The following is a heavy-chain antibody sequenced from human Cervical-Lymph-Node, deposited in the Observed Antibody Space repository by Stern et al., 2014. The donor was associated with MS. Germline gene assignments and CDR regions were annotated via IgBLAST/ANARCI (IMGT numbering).Heavy chain of an antibody. CDR2: INGDGSRT. CDR3: ARAHVDTWDWFDP. D-gene: IGHD5-18*01. Sequence: QLVESGGDLVQPGGSLRLSCTASGFTFSTYWMHWVRQAPGKGLVWVSRINGDGSRTSYADSVKGRFTISRDNAKNTLYVQMNSLRVEDTAVYYCARAHVDTWDWFDPWGQGTLVTVSS. V-gene: IGHV3-74*02. CDR1: GFTFSTYW. J-gene: IGHJ5*02.